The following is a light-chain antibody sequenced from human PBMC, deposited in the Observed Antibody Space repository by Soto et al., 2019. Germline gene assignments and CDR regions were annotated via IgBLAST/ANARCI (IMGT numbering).Light chain of an antibody. V-gene: IGLV2-14*01. CDR3: NSYTSSGTLWV. CDR1: SSDVGGYNY. J-gene: IGLJ3*02. CDR2: EVS. Sequence: QSVLTQPASVSGSPGQSITISCTGTSSDVGGYNYVSWYQQHPGKAPKLMIYEVSNRPSGVSNRFSGSKSGNTASLTISGLQAEDEADYYCNSYTSSGTLWVFGGGTQLTVL.